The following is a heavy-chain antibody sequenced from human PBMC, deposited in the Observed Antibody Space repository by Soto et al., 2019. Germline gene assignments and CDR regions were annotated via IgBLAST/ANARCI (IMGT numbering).Heavy chain of an antibody. Sequence: SETLSLTCTVSGGSISSGGYYWSWIRQHPGKGLEWIGYIYYSGSTYYNPSLKSRVTISVDTSKNQFSLELSSVTAADTAVYYCARELRDMVRGLIDTPYNWFDPWGQGTLVTVSS. CDR1: GGSISSGGYY. CDR2: IYYSGST. D-gene: IGHD3-10*01. J-gene: IGHJ5*02. V-gene: IGHV4-31*03. CDR3: ARELRDMVRGLIDTPYNWFDP.